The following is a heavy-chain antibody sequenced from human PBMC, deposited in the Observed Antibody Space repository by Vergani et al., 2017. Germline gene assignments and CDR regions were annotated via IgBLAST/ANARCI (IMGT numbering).Heavy chain of an antibody. CDR1: GYTFTGYY. CDR2: INPNSGGT. CDR3: ARDSSQQLVTGDDAFDI. D-gene: IGHD6-13*01. J-gene: IGHJ3*02. V-gene: IGHV1-2*02. Sequence: QVQLVQSGAEVKKPGASVKVSCKASGYTFTGYYMHWVRQAPGQGLEWMGWINPNSGGTNYAQKFQGRVTMTRDTSISTAYMELSRLRSDDTAVYYCARDSSQQLVTGDDAFDIWGQGTMVTVSS.